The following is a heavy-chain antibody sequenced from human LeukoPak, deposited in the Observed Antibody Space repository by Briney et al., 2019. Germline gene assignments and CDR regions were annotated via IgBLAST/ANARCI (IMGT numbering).Heavy chain of an antibody. D-gene: IGHD1-26*01. Sequence: GGSLRLSCAASGLTFSSYWMSWVRQAPAKGLEWVANIKKDGSERYYVDSVKGRFTISRDNAKNSLYLQMNSLRADDTAVYHCARQETSSYNGAFDIWGQGTMVTVSS. CDR2: IKKDGSER. J-gene: IGHJ3*02. CDR3: ARQETSSYNGAFDI. V-gene: IGHV3-7*01. CDR1: GLTFSSYW.